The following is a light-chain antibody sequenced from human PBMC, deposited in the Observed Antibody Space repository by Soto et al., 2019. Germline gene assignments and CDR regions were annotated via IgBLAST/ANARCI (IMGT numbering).Light chain of an antibody. Sequence: QSALTQPPSASGTPGQTVTISCSGTTSNIGRDTVNWYQQLPGRAPKLLIYGNSQGPSGVPDRFSASKSGTSASLAISGLRSEDEADYHCAAWDDTINDLLFGGGTKVTVL. V-gene: IGLV1-44*01. CDR1: TSNIGRDT. J-gene: IGLJ2*01. CDR2: GNS. CDR3: AAWDDTINDLL.